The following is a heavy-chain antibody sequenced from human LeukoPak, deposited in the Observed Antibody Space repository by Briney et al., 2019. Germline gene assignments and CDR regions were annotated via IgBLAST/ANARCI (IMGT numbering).Heavy chain of an antibody. CDR2: ISAYNGNT. J-gene: IGHJ4*02. CDR3: ARSLAADPPFDY. Sequence: ASVKVSCKTSGYTFTSYGISWVRQAPGQGLEWMGWISAYNGNTNYAQKLQGRVTMTTDTSTSTAYMELRSLRSDDTAVYYCARSLAADPPFDYWGQGTLVTVSS. CDR1: GYTFTSYG. V-gene: IGHV1-18*01. D-gene: IGHD6-13*01.